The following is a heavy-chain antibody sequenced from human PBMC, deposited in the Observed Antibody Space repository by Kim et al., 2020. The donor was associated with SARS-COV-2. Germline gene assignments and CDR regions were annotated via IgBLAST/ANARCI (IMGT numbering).Heavy chain of an antibody. CDR3: ARGVTVTAKAA. Sequence: SETLSLTCSVSGDSITSNSYYWNWIRLTPGKGLEWIGNISSGGATYYKPSLESRLTISRDTSKNQLSLTLNSMTAADAAVYYCARGVTVTAKAAWG. D-gene: IGHD4-4*01. CDR2: ISSGGAT. CDR1: GDSITSNSYY. J-gene: IGHJ1*01. V-gene: IGHV4-39*07.